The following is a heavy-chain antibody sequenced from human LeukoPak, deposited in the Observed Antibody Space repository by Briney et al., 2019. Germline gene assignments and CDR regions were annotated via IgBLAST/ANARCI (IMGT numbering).Heavy chain of an antibody. CDR3: AKGVPDYIHYFDY. Sequence: GGSLRLSCAASGFTFNNYVMNWVRQAPGKGLEWVSAVSGSGGSTYYADSVKGWFTISRDSSKNTLYLQMNSLRAEDTAIYYCAKGVPDYIHYFDYWGQGTLVTVSS. CDR1: GFTFNNYV. D-gene: IGHD3-10*01. V-gene: IGHV3-23*01. CDR2: VSGSGGST. J-gene: IGHJ4*02.